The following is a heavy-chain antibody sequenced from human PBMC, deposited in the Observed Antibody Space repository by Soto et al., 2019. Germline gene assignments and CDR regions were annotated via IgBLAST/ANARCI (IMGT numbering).Heavy chain of an antibody. V-gene: IGHV4-34*01. CDR3: ARWAYYYDSSGYSLFDP. CDR2: INHSGST. J-gene: IGHJ5*02. D-gene: IGHD3-22*01. CDR1: GGSFSGYY. Sequence: QVQLQQWGAGLLKPSETLSLTCAVYGGSFSGYYWSWIRQPPGKGLEWIGEINHSGSTNYNPSLKSRVNISVDTSKNQFSRKLSSVTAADTAVYYCARWAYYYDSSGYSLFDPSGQGTLVTVSS.